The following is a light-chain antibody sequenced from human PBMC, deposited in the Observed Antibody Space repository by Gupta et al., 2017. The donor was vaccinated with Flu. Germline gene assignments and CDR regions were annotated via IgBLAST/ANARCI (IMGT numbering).Light chain of an antibody. CDR1: SSDVGRSNY. CDR2: AVS. CDR3: WSSSAGTYTKNV. J-gene: IGLJ1*01. Sequence: QSALTQPRSVSGSPGQSVPISCTGTSSDVGRSNYVSWYQQHPGKAPKLMIYAVSKRPSGVPDRFSGSKSGNTASLTISGLQAEDEADYYCWSSSAGTYTKNVFGTGTEVTVL. V-gene: IGLV2-11*01.